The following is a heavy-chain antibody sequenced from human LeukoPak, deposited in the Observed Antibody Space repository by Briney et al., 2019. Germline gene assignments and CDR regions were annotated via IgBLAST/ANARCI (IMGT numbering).Heavy chain of an antibody. Sequence: GGSLRLSCAASGFTFSSYGMHWVRQAPGKGLEWVSSISSSSSYIYYADSVKGRFTISRDNAKNSLCLQMNSLRAEDTAVYYCAREGYSSSWYPNWGQGTLVTVFS. V-gene: IGHV3-21*01. CDR2: ISSSSSYI. CDR3: AREGYSSSWYPN. CDR1: GFTFSSYG. D-gene: IGHD6-13*01. J-gene: IGHJ4*02.